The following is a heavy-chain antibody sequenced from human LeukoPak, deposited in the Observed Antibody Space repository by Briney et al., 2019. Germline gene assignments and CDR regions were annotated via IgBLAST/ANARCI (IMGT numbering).Heavy chain of an antibody. CDR3: ARDGNSGYEY. D-gene: IGHD5-12*01. CDR2: ISSSSSYI. Sequence: GGSLRLSCAASGLTFSSYSMNWVRQAPGKGLEWVSSISSSSSYIYYADSVKGRFTISRDNAKNSLYLQMNSLRAEDTAVYYCARDGNSGYEYWGQGTLVTVSS. CDR1: GLTFSSYS. J-gene: IGHJ4*02. V-gene: IGHV3-21*01.